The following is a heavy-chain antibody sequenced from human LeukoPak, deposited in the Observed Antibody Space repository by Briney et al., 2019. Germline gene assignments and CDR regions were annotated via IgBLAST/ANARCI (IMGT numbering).Heavy chain of an antibody. Sequence: SETLSLTCAVSGGSISSSNWWSWVRQPPGKGLEWIGEIYHSGSTNYNPSLKSRVTISVDTSKNQFSLKLSSVTAADTAVYYCARTVGYCSSTSCPFLDWGQGTLVTVSS. V-gene: IGHV4-4*02. CDR3: ARTVGYCSSTSCPFLD. CDR2: IYHSGST. CDR1: GGSISSSNW. D-gene: IGHD2-2*01. J-gene: IGHJ4*02.